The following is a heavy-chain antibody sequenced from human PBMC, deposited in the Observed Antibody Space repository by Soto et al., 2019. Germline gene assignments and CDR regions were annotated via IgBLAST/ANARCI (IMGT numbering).Heavy chain of an antibody. CDR2: ISSSSSYI. Sequence: EVQLVESGGGLVKPGGSLRLSCAASGFTFSSYSMNWVRQAPGKRLEWVSSISSSSSYIYYADSVKGRFTISRDNAKNSLYLQMNSLRAEDTAVYYCARCAVDDSSGYYYRFDYWGQGTLVTVSS. V-gene: IGHV3-21*01. CDR3: ARCAVDDSSGYYYRFDY. D-gene: IGHD3-22*01. J-gene: IGHJ4*02. CDR1: GFTFSSYS.